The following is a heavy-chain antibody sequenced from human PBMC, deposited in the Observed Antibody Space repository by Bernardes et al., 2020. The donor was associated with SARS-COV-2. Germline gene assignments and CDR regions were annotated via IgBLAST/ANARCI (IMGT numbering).Heavy chain of an antibody. V-gene: IGHV3-30*18. J-gene: IGHJ2*01. CDR2: ISYDGSNK. Sequence: GGSLRLSCAASGFTFSSYGMHWVRQAPGKGLEWVAVISYDGSNKYYADSVKGRFTISRDNSKNTLYLQMNSLRAEDTAVYYCAKDHLYGDYAYWYFDLWGRGTLVTVSS. D-gene: IGHD4-17*01. CDR1: GFTFSSYG. CDR3: AKDHLYGDYAYWYFDL.